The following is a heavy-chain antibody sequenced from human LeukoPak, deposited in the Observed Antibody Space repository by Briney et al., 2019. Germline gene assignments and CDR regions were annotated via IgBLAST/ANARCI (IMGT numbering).Heavy chain of an antibody. CDR1: GGSISSGSYY. CDR2: IYTSGST. D-gene: IGHD2-21*01. Sequence: SQTLSLTCTVSGGSISSGSYYWSRIRQPAGKGLEWIGPIYTSGSTNYNPSLKSRVTISVDTSKNQFSLKLSSVTAADTAVYYCARDRWLLRYYYGMDVWGQGTTVTVSS. CDR3: ARDRWLLRYYYGMDV. V-gene: IGHV4-61*02. J-gene: IGHJ6*02.